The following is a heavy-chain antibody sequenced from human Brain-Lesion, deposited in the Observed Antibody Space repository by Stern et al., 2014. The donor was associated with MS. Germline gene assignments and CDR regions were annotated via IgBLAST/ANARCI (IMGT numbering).Heavy chain of an antibody. V-gene: IGHV3-74*02. J-gene: IGHJ5*01. CDR2: VNNDGRRT. CDR1: GFTFSNYW. D-gene: IGHD3-10*01. Sequence: EEQLVASGGGFVQPGGSLRLSWAASGFTFSNYWMHWVRPAPGKGLVWVSRVNNDGRRTSYADSVKGRFTMSRDNAKNTLYLQMNSLRVEDTAIYYCARGERWFDSWGQGTLVTVSS. CDR3: ARGERWFDS.